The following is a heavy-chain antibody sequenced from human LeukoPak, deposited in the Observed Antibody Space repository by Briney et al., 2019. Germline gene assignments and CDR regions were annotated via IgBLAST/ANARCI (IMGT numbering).Heavy chain of an antibody. Sequence: GGSLRLSCAASGFTFSSYAMSWVRQAPGKGLEWVSAISGSDGSTHYADSVKGRFTISRDNSKNVLYLHMNSLRAEDTAAYYCAKDGIAAAGDAFDIWGQGTMVTVSS. D-gene: IGHD6-13*01. CDR1: GFTFSSYA. J-gene: IGHJ3*02. CDR3: AKDGIAAAGDAFDI. CDR2: ISGSDGST. V-gene: IGHV3-23*01.